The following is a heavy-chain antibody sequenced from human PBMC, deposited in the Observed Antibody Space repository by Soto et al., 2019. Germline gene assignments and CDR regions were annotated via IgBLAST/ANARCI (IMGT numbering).Heavy chain of an antibody. V-gene: IGHV4-39*01. Sequence: SETLSITCTVCGGSVSSSSYYWGWIRQPPGKGLEWIGSIYYSGSTYYNPSLKSRVTISVDTSKNQFSLKLSSVTAADTAVYYCARHGFPASGQQHAAWFDPWGQGTLVTVSS. CDR2: IYYSGST. D-gene: IGHD6-13*01. J-gene: IGHJ5*02. CDR3: ARHGFPASGQQHAAWFDP. CDR1: GGSVSSSSYY.